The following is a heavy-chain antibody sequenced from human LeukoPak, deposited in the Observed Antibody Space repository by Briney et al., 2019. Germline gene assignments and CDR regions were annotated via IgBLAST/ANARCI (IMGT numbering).Heavy chain of an antibody. J-gene: IGHJ4*02. CDR1: GASISSYY. Sequence: PSETLSLTCTVSGASISSYYWSWIRQTPEKGLEWMGNIHTSGGSSYYPSLKSRLTMSIDTSKNQLSPKLTSVTAADTAVYFCARLGSYHDFWGQGALVTVSS. V-gene: IGHV4-4*09. CDR2: IHTSGGS. D-gene: IGHD1-26*01. CDR3: ARLGSYHDF.